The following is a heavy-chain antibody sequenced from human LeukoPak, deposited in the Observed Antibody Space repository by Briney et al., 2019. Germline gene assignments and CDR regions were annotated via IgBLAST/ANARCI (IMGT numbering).Heavy chain of an antibody. D-gene: IGHD3-10*01. J-gene: IGHJ4*02. CDR2: IKQDGSEK. CDR3: ARGPPTRYMVRGVIDY. Sequence: GGSLRLSCEASGFTFSSHWMTWVRQAPGKGLEWVANIKQDGSEKYYVDSVKGRFTISRDNAKNSLYLQMNSLRVEDTAVYYCARGPPTRYMVRGVIDYWGQGTLVTVSS. V-gene: IGHV3-7*03. CDR1: GFTFSSHW.